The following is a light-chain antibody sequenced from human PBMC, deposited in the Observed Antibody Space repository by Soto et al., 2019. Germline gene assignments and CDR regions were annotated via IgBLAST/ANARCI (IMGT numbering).Light chain of an antibody. J-gene: IGLJ2*01. Sequence: QPVLTQSPSASASLGASVKLTCTLSSGHSSYAIAWHQQQPEKGPRYLMKLNSDGSHSKGDGIPDRFSGSISGAERYLTISILHSDDEADYYFQTWFTGTYVVFGGGTQLTV. CDR2: LNSDGSH. CDR3: QTWFTGTYVV. CDR1: SGHSSYA. V-gene: IGLV4-69*01.